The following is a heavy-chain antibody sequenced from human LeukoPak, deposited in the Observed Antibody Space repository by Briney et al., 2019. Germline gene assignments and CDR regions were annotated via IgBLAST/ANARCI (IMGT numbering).Heavy chain of an antibody. CDR1: GNSVGSGDNY. CDR2: IYTSGST. CDR3: ARDFSSSSSVYYYYMDV. V-gene: IGHV4-61*02. J-gene: IGHJ6*03. Sequence: SETLSLTCTVSGNSVGSGDNYWSWIRQPAGKGLEWIGRIYTSGSTNYNPSLKSRVTISGDTSKNQFSLRLSSVTAADTAVYYCARDFSSSSSVYYYYMDVWGKGTTVTVSS. D-gene: IGHD6-6*01.